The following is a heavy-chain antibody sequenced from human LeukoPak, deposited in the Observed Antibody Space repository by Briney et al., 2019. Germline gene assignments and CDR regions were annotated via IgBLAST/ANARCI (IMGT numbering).Heavy chain of an antibody. J-gene: IGHJ4*02. CDR2: INPNSGGT. V-gene: IGHV1-2*02. CDR3: ARDLKTYDSSGYKDY. D-gene: IGHD3-22*01. CDR1: GYTFTGYY. Sequence: ASVKVSCKASGYTFTGYYMHWVRQTPGQGLEWMGWINPNSGGTNYAQKFQGRVTITRDTSITTAYMELSRLRSDDTAVYYCARDLKTYDSSGYKDYWGQGTLVTVSS.